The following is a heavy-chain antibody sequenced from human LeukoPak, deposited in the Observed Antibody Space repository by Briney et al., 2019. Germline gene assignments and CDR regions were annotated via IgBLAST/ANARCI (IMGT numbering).Heavy chain of an antibody. CDR3: ARDLRSSGWYYFDY. CDR2: ISSSSSYI. D-gene: IGHD6-19*01. Sequence: PGGSLRLSCAASGFTFSSYSMNWVRQAPGKGLEWVSSISSSSSYIYYADSVKGRFTISRDNAKNSLYLQMNSLRAEDTAVYYCARDLRSSGWYYFDYWGQGTPVTVSS. CDR1: GFTFSSYS. J-gene: IGHJ4*02. V-gene: IGHV3-21*01.